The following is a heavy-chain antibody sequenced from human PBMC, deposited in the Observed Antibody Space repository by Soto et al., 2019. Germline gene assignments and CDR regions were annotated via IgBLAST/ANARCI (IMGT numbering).Heavy chain of an antibody. CDR3: ATSITVVGSRRH. CDR2: IYHSGNT. Sequence: QVQLQESGPGLVKPSETLSLTCTVSGGSFSSNYWSWIRQPPGKGLEWIGNIYHSGNTNYNPSLRSRVTISVDTSKNQFSLILSSVTAADTAMYYGATSITVVGSRRHWGQGTLVIVSS. CDR1: GGSFSSNY. J-gene: IGHJ1*01. V-gene: IGHV4-59*01. D-gene: IGHD6-13*01.